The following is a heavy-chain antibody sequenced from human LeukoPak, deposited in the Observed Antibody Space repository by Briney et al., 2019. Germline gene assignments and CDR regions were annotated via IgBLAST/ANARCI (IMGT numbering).Heavy chain of an antibody. CDR3: ARRTYFYDSSGYYFDY. D-gene: IGHD3-22*01. Sequence: SETLSLTCTVSGGSISSYYWSWIRLPPGKGLECIGYIYYSGSTNYNPSLKSRVTISVDTSKNQFSLKLSSVTAADTAVYYCARRTYFYDSSGYYFDYWGQGTLVTVSS. CDR2: IYYSGST. J-gene: IGHJ4*02. CDR1: GGSISSYY. V-gene: IGHV4-59*01.